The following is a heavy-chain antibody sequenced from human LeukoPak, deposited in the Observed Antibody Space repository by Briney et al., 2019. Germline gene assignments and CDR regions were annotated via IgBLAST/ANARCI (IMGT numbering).Heavy chain of an antibody. J-gene: IGHJ3*02. CDR2: INPNSGGT. CDR1: GYTFTGYY. Sequence: ASVKVSCKASGYTFTGYYMHWVRQAPGQGLEWMGWINPNSGGTNYAQKFQGRVTMTRDTSISTAYMELSRLRSDDTAVYYCATVGVWGSYRTGAFDIWGQGTMVTVFS. CDR3: ATVGVWGSYRTGAFDI. V-gene: IGHV1-2*02. D-gene: IGHD3-16*02.